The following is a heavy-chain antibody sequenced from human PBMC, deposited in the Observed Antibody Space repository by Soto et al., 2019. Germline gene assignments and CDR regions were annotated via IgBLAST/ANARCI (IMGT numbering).Heavy chain of an antibody. D-gene: IGHD2-21*01. Sequence: QVQLQESGPGLVKPSETLSLTCSVSGGSMRSYYWNWLRQPAGKGLEWIGRIYSRGDTHYNPSVKSLVTMSVDTSKNEFSLRLNSVTAADTAVYYCAGIGEDVYYGRAVWGPGTTVTVSS. CDR2: IYSRGDT. J-gene: IGHJ6*02. V-gene: IGHV4-4*07. CDR1: GGSMRSYY. CDR3: AGIGEDVYYGRAV.